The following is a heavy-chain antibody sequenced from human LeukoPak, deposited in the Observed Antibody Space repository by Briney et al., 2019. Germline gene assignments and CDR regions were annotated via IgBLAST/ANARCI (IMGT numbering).Heavy chain of an antibody. D-gene: IGHD1-26*01. Sequence: SGPTLVNPTQTLTLTFTFSGFSLSTSGMCVSWIRQPPGKALEWLARSDWDDDKYYSTSLKTRLTISKDTSKNHVVLTMTNMDPVDTATYYCARIEVATRAQFDYWGQGTLVTVSS. V-gene: IGHV2-70*11. CDR3: ARIEVATRAQFDY. CDR1: GFSLSTSGMC. J-gene: IGHJ4*02. CDR2: SDWDDDK.